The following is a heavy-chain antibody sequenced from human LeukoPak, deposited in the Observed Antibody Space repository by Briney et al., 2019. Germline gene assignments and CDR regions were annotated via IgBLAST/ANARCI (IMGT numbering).Heavy chain of an antibody. CDR3: AAGLGTAAAAPFES. CDR1: GFNLNRYS. D-gene: IGHD6-13*01. V-gene: IGHV3-30*03. CDR2: LSYDGSIK. Sequence: GGSLRLSCEAPGFNLNRYSMNWVRQAPGKGLEWVAVLSYDGSIKYYADSVKGRFTISRDSSKNTLYLQMNSLRPEDTAVYYCAAGLGTAAAAPFESWGQGTLVTVSS. J-gene: IGHJ4*02.